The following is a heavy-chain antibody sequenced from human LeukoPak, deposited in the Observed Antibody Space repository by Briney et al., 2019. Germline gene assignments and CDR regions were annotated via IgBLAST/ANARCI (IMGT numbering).Heavy chain of an antibody. Sequence: ASVNVSCKASGYTLTSYGISWVRPPPGQGLEWMGWISAYNGNTNYAQKLQGRVTMTTHTSTSTAYMELRSLRSDDTAVYYCAREPSRGEWLLKTPFDYWGQGTLVTVSS. J-gene: IGHJ4*02. CDR1: GYTLTSYG. D-gene: IGHD3-3*01. V-gene: IGHV1-18*01. CDR3: AREPSRGEWLLKTPFDY. CDR2: ISAYNGNT.